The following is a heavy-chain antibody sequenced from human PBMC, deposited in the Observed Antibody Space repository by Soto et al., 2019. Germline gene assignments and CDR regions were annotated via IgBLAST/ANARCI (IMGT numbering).Heavy chain of an antibody. CDR3: ARGGLGTYLLDY. V-gene: IGHV3-74*01. D-gene: IGHD3-10*01. Sequence: EVQLVESGGGLVQPGGSLRLSCAASGFTFNSNWMHWVRQAPGKGLVWVSRIKGDESSINYADSVKGRFTISRDNAKNTVYLQMNSLRAEETAVYYCARGGLGTYLLDYWGQGALVIVSS. CDR2: IKGDESSI. J-gene: IGHJ4*02. CDR1: GFTFNSNW.